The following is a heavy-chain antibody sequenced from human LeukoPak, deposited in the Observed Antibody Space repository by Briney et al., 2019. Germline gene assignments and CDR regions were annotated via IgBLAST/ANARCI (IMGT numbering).Heavy chain of an antibody. CDR1: GGSISSGGYS. J-gene: IGHJ5*02. CDR2: INHSGST. Sequence: PSETLSLTCAVSGGSISSGGYSWSWIRQPPGKGLEWIGEINHSGSTNYNPSLKSRVTISVDTSKNQFSLKLSSVTAADTAVYYCARRQSYYYGSGAWGQGTLVTVSS. D-gene: IGHD3-10*01. V-gene: IGHV4-34*01. CDR3: ARRQSYYYGSGA.